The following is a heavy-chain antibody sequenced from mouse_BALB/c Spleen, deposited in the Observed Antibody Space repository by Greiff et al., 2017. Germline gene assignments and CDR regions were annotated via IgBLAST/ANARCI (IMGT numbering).Heavy chain of an antibody. V-gene: IGHV5-9-4*01. CDR1: GFTFSSYA. Sequence: EVMLVESGGGLVKPGGSLKISCAASGFTFSSYAMSWVRQSPEKRLEWVAEISSGGSYTYYPDTVTGRFTISRDNAKNTLYLEMSSLKSEDTAMYYCARPVPYWYFDVWGAGTTVTVSA. CDR2: ISSGGSYT. J-gene: IGHJ1*01. CDR3: ARPVPYWYFDV.